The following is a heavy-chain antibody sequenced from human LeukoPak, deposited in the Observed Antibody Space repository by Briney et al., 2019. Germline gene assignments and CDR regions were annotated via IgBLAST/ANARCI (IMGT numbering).Heavy chain of an antibody. CDR3: ASGNWNARAFDI. CDR2: IKQDGSER. V-gene: IGHV3-7*01. Sequence: PGGSLRLSCAASGHTFSDYWMSWVRQAPGKGLEWVANIKQDGSERYYVDSVKGRFTISRDNAKNSLYLQMNSLRAEDTAVYYCASGNWNARAFDICGQGTMVTVSS. D-gene: IGHD1-20*01. J-gene: IGHJ3*02. CDR1: GHTFSDYW.